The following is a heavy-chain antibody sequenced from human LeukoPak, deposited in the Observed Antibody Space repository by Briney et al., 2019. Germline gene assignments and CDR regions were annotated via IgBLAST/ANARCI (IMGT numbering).Heavy chain of an antibody. J-gene: IGHJ4*02. CDR2: IYYSGST. CDR3: ARWSLYSSGWYFDY. CDR1: GASISSYY. V-gene: IGHV4-59*01. D-gene: IGHD6-19*01. Sequence: PSETLSLTCTVSGASISSYYWSWIRQPPGKGLEWIGYIYYSGSTSYNPSLKSRVTISVDTSKNQFSLNLSSVTAADTAVYYCARWSLYSSGWYFDYWGQGILVIVSS.